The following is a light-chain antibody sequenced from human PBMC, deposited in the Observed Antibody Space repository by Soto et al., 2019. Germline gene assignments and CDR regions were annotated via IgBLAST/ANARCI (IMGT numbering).Light chain of an antibody. Sequence: QSVLTQPPSVSGAPGQRVTISCTGSSSNIGAGYDVHWYQQPPGTAPKLLISANTNRPSGVPDRFSGSKSGTSASLAITGFKAEKEADYYGRSYDSSLSAAVLGGGTRLTVL. J-gene: IGLJ2*01. V-gene: IGLV1-40*01. CDR2: ANT. CDR1: SSNIGAGYD. CDR3: RSYDSSLSAAV.